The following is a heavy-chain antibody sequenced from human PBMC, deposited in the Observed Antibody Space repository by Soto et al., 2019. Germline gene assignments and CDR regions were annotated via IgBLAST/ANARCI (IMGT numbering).Heavy chain of an antibody. J-gene: IGHJ4*02. CDR1: GYTLTSHG. CDR2: ISTYNGNT. V-gene: IGHV1-18*01. CDR3: ARGYYDSSGPFAY. Sequence: QVQLVQSGAEVKKPGASVKVSCKASGYTLTSHGISWVRQAPGQGLEWMGWISTYNGNTKYAQKFQERVTMTADTSTNTANMELRSLRSDDTAMYYCARGYYDSSGPFAYWGREPWSPSPQ. D-gene: IGHD3-22*01.